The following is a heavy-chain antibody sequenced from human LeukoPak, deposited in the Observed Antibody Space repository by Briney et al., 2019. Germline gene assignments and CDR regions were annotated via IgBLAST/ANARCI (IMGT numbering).Heavy chain of an antibody. V-gene: IGHV4-39*07. CDR2: IYYSGST. CDR1: GGSISSSSYY. J-gene: IGHJ5*02. CDR3: ARCLEEQRLVLSWFDP. D-gene: IGHD6-13*01. Sequence: PSETLSLTCTVSGGSISSSSYYWGWIRQPPGKGLEWIGSIYYSGSTYYNPSLKSRVTISVATSKNQFSLKLSSVTAADTAVYYCARCLEEQRLVLSWFDPWGQGTLVTVSS.